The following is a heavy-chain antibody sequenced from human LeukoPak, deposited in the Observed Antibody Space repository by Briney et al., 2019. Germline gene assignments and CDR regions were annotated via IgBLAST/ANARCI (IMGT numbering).Heavy chain of an antibody. V-gene: IGHV3-30*02. CDR1: GFTFSSYG. CDR3: AKETLQYYDFWSGYSPFDY. J-gene: IGHJ4*02. Sequence: GGSLRLSCAASGFTFSSYGMHRVRQAPGKGLEWVAFIRYDGSNKYYADSVKGRFTISRDNSKNTLYLQMNSLRAEDTAVYYCAKETLQYYDFWSGYSPFDYWGQGTLVTVSS. CDR2: IRYDGSNK. D-gene: IGHD3-3*01.